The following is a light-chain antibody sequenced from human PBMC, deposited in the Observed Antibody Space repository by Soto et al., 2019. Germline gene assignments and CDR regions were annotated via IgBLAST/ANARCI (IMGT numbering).Light chain of an antibody. CDR1: QSVGSN. CDR3: QQYDNWPLT. Sequence: EIVMTQSPATLPVSPGERATLSCRASQSVGSNLAWYQQKPGQAPRFLIYGASTRATGIPARFSGSGSGTEFTLTISSLQSEDFAVYYCQQYDNWPLTFGGGTKVEIK. J-gene: IGKJ4*01. CDR2: GAS. V-gene: IGKV3-15*01.